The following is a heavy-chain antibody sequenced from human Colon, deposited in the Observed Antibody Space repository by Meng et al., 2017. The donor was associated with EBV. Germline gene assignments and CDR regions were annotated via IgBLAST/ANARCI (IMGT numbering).Heavy chain of an antibody. J-gene: IGHJ4*02. CDR3: SINVGNFLFSSLFVY. V-gene: IGHV4-28*01. CDR2: IYYSGLT. D-gene: IGHD3-10*02. CDR1: GYSISSSNW. Sequence: QVQLQESGPGLVKPSDTLSPTCAVSGYSISSSNWWGWIQQPPGKGLEWIGYIYYSGLTYYNPPLNSRVTMSVDTSKNQFSLKLSSVTAVDTAVYYYSINVGNFLFSSLFVYWGQGTLVTVSS.